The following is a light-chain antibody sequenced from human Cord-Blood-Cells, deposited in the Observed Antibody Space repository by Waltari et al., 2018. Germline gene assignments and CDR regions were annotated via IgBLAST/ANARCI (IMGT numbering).Light chain of an antibody. J-gene: IGLJ3*02. CDR2: DNN. V-gene: IGLV1-51*01. Sequence: QSVLTQPPSVSAAPGQKVTISCSGSSSNIGNNYVSCYQQPPGTAPKLLIYDNNKRPSGIPDRFSGSKSGTSATLGITGLQTGDEADYYCGTWDSSLSAGVFGGGTKLTVL. CDR3: GTWDSSLSAGV. CDR1: SSNIGNNY.